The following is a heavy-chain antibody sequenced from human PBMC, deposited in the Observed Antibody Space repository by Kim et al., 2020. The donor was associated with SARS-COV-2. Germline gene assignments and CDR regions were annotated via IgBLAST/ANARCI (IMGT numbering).Heavy chain of an antibody. CDR2: ISANGGTT. V-gene: IGHV3-23*01. CDR3: AKRPPGYYYDE. D-gene: IGHD3-22*01. Sequence: GGSLRLSCAASGFTFSSYAMSWVRQAPGEGLEWVSAISANGGTTSYADSVKGRYTISRDNSKNTLYVQMNSLSAEDTAVYYCAKRPPGYYYDEWGQGTLVTVSS. CDR1: GFTFSSYA. J-gene: IGHJ4*02.